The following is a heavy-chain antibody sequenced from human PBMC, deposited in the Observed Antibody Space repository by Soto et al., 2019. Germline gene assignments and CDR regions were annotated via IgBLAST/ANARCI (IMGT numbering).Heavy chain of an antibody. CDR1: GFTFSNYG. CDR2: IWYDGSNK. D-gene: IGHD3-22*01. CDR3: ARDRMYYDSSGYYDY. Sequence: QVQLVESGGGEVQPGRSLRLSCAASGFTFSNYGMHWVRQAPGKGLEWVAVIWYDGSNKYYADSVKGRFTISRDNSKNTLYLQMNSLRAEDTAVYYCARDRMYYDSSGYYDYWGQGTLVTVSS. V-gene: IGHV3-33*01. J-gene: IGHJ4*02.